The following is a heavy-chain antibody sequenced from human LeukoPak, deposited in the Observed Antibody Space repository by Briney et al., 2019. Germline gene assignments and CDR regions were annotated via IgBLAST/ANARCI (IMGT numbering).Heavy chain of an antibody. CDR3: ARGMLGRKWLLNY. D-gene: IGHD3-22*01. Sequence: GASVKVSCKASGGTFSSYAISWVRQAPGQGLEWMGGIIPTFGTANYAQKFQGRVTITADKSTSTAYVELSSLRSEDTAVYYCARGMLGRKWLLNYWGQGTLVTVSS. CDR2: IIPTFGTA. CDR1: GGTFSSYA. J-gene: IGHJ4*02. V-gene: IGHV1-69*06.